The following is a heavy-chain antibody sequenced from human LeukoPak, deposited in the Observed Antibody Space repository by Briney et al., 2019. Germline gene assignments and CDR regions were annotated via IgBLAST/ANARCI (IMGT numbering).Heavy chain of an antibody. D-gene: IGHD3-22*01. CDR2: IYPSGST. Sequence: SETLSLTCSVSGGSISSYYWSWIRQPAGKGLEWIGRIYPSGSTNYNPSLKSRVTMSVDTSKNQFSLKLSSVTAADTAVYYCARAPPLYDSSGRSAFDIWGQGTMVTVSS. V-gene: IGHV4-4*07. J-gene: IGHJ3*02. CDR1: GGSISSYY. CDR3: ARAPPLYDSSGRSAFDI.